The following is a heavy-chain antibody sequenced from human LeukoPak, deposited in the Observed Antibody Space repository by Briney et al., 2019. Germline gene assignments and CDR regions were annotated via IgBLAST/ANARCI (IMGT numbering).Heavy chain of an antibody. CDR3: ARSRSSGYYYTGIDY. CDR1: GFTFSSYG. D-gene: IGHD3-22*01. CDR2: IWYDGSNK. V-gene: IGHV3-33*01. J-gene: IGHJ4*02. Sequence: PGGSLRLSCAASGFTFSSYGMHWVRQAPGKGLEWEAVIWYDGSNKYYTDSVKGRFTISRDNSKNTLYLQMNSLRAEDTAVYYCARSRSSGYYYTGIDYWGQGTLVTVSS.